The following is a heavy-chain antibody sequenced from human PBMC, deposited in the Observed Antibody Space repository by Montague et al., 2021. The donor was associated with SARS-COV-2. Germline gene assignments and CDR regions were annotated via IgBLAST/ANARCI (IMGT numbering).Heavy chain of an antibody. CDR1: FGSISTYY. J-gene: IGHJ1*01. V-gene: IGHV4-59*01. Sequence: SETLSLTCTVSFGSISTYYWSWIRQPPGKGLEWIGFIFYNGSTKYNPSLKRRVSISVDTSKNQLSLKVISATAADTAVYYCARIGYESVGYYYIYPDWGQGTLVTVSS. D-gene: IGHD3-22*01. CDR3: ARIGYESVGYYYIYPD. CDR2: IFYNGST.